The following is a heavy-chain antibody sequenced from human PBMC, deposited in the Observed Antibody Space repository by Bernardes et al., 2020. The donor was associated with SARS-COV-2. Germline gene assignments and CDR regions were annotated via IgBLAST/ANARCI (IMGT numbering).Heavy chain of an antibody. D-gene: IGHD2-8*01. CDR2: IYTSGST. J-gene: IGHJ4*02. V-gene: IGHV4-61*02. Sequence: SETLSLTCTVSGASISSSNYYWSWIRQPAGKGLEWIGRIYTSGSTNYNPSLKSRVTMSVDTSKNQFSLKLSSVTAADTAVYYCATSIGYCTNGVCYSPYYFDYWGQGTLVTVSS. CDR1: GASISSSNYY. CDR3: ATSIGYCTNGVCYSPYYFDY.